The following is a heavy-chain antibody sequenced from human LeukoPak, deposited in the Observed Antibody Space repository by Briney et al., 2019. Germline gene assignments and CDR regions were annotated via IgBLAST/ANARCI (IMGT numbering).Heavy chain of an antibody. CDR2: IYYSGST. D-gene: IGHD1-26*01. Sequence: NPSEPLSLTCTVSGGSIISYYWSWIRQPPGRGLEWIGYIYYSGSTNYNPSLKSRVTISVDTSRNQFSLKLSSVTAADTAVYYCARGALIVGATSFDYWGQGTLVTVSS. CDR3: ARGALIVGATSFDY. V-gene: IGHV4-59*01. J-gene: IGHJ4*02. CDR1: GGSIISYY.